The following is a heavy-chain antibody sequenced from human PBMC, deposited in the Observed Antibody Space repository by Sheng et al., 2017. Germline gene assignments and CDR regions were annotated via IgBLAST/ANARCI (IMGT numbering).Heavy chain of an antibody. CDR1: GGSISSYY. CDR2: IYYSGST. D-gene: IGHD5-12*01. Sequence: QVQLQESGPGLVKPSETLSLTCTVSGGSISSYYWSWIRQPPGKGLEWIGYIYYSGSTNYNPSLKSRVTISVDTSKNQFSLKLSSVTAADTAVYYCARGGYSGYDYSVFDPWAREPWSRLL. CDR3: ARGGYSGYDYSVFDP. V-gene: IGHV4-59*01. J-gene: IGHJ5*02.